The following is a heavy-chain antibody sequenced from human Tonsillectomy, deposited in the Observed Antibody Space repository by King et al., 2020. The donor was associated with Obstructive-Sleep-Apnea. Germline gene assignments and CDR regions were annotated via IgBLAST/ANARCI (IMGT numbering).Heavy chain of an antibody. Sequence: DEQLVQSGAEVKEPGESLEISCKGSGYTFTTYWIGWVRQMPGKVLEWMGIIYPRDSDTRYSPSFQGQVTISVDKSISTAYLQWSSLKASDTAMYYCARGYDRNYFDYWGQGTLVTVSS. CDR2: IYPRDSDT. CDR3: ARGYDRNYFDY. D-gene: IGHD5-12*01. CDR1: GYTFTTYW. J-gene: IGHJ4*02. V-gene: IGHV5-51*01.